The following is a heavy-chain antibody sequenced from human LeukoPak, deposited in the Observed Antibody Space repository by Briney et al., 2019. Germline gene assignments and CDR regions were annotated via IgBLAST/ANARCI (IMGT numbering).Heavy chain of an antibody. CDR2: ISGSGGST. Sequence: PGGSLRLSCAASGFTFSSYATSWVRQAPGKGLEWVSAISGSGGSTYYADSVKGRFTISRDNSKNTLYLQMNSLRAEDTAVYYCASLEGIAVAATGDYWGQGTLVTVSS. D-gene: IGHD6-19*01. CDR3: ASLEGIAVAATGDY. CDR1: GFTFSSYA. J-gene: IGHJ4*02. V-gene: IGHV3-23*01.